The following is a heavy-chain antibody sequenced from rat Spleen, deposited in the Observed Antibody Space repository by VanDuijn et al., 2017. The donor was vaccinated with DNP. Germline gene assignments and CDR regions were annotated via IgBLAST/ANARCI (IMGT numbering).Heavy chain of an antibody. CDR1: GSSITSNY. CDR3: ARWVWYFDY. J-gene: IGHJ2*01. CDR2: ISFCGSP. Sequence: EVQLQESGPGLVKPSQSLSLTCSVTGSSITSNYWGWIRQFPGNKMEYIGHISFCGSPNYNPSLRSRISITRDTSKNLFFLHLDSVTTEDTATYYCARWVWYFDYWGQGIMVTVSS. V-gene: IGHV3-1*01.